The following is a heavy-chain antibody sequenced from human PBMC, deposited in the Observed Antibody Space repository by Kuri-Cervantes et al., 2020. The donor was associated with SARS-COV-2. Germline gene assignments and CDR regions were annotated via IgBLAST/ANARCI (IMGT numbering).Heavy chain of an antibody. Sequence: GGSLRLSCAASGFTFSSYWMHWVRQAPGKGLVWVSRINSDGSSTSYADSVKGRFTISRDNAKNTLYLQMNSLRAEDTAVYYCAKSLWSIAAGWANYYYGMDVWGQGTTVTVSS. J-gene: IGHJ6*02. CDR2: INSDGSST. CDR3: AKSLWSIAAGWANYYYGMDV. D-gene: IGHD6-13*01. CDR1: GFTFSSYW. V-gene: IGHV3-74*01.